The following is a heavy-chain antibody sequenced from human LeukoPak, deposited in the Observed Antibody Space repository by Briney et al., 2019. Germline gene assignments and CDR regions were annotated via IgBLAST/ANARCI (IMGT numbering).Heavy chain of an antibody. D-gene: IGHD2-2*01. CDR2: ISYDGSNK. J-gene: IGHJ4*02. CDR1: GFTFSSYG. Sequence: GGSLRLSCAASGFTFSSYGMHWVRQAPGKGLEWVAVISYDGSNKYYADSVKGRFTISRDNSKNTLYLQMNSLRAEDTAVYYCAKDVDIVVVPAAMGFDYWGQGTLVTVSS. CDR3: AKDVDIVVVPAAMGFDY. V-gene: IGHV3-30*18.